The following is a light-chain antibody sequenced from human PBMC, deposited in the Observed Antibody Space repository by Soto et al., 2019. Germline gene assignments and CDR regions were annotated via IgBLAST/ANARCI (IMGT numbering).Light chain of an antibody. V-gene: IGLV2-18*02. CDR2: EVS. J-gene: IGLJ2*01. CDR3: SSYTTNITPVV. Sequence: QSALTQPPSVSGSPGQSVTISCTGASSDDGSYNRVSWYQQPPGTAPKLMIYEVSNRPSGVPDRFSGSRSGNTASLTISGLQTEDEADYYCSSYTTNITPVVFGGGTKVTVL. CDR1: SSDDGSYNR.